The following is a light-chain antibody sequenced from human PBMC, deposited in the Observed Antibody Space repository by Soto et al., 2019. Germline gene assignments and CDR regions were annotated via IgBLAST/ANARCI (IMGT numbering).Light chain of an antibody. J-gene: IGKJ1*01. V-gene: IGKV1-5*01. CDR3: QQYNSYPWT. CDR2: DVS. CDR1: SSSKW. Sequence: DIDMTQSPSNLAASVLYTATLTCRSSSKWLAWYQKKPGKAPKLLIYDVSNLESGVPSRFSGSGSGTEFTLTISTLQPDDFATYYCQQYNSYPWTFGQGTKVDIK.